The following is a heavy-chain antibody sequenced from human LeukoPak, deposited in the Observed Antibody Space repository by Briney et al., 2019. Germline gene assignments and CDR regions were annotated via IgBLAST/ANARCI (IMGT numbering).Heavy chain of an antibody. CDR2: IDPSGSYT. J-gene: IGHJ5*02. CDR3: ARHPQGGSGATNWFDP. Sequence: GESLKISRKGSGYSLTNYCIAWVRPMPGKGLGWMGRIDPSGSYTNYSPSFEGHVIISADKSISTAYLQWSSLKASDTAMYYCARHPQGGSGATNWFDPWGQGTLVTVSS. V-gene: IGHV5-10-1*01. CDR1: GYSLTNYC. D-gene: IGHD3-10*01.